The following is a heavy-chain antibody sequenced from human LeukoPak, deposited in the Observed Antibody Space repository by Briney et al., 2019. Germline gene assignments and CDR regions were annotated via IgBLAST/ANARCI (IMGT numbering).Heavy chain of an antibody. CDR2: STYSGST. J-gene: IGHJ6*02. D-gene: IGHD1-14*01. CDR3: TRSGLTGMRKYPRTPSYYSGMDV. V-gene: IGHV4-34*01. CDR1: GGSFSGYL. Sequence: PSETLSLTCAVHGGSFSGYLWSWIHQSPGKGLEWIGESTYSGSTNYNPSLKSRVTISVDTSKNLFSLNLTSVTAADTAVYYCTRSGLTGMRKYPRTPSYYSGMDVWGQGTAVAVSS.